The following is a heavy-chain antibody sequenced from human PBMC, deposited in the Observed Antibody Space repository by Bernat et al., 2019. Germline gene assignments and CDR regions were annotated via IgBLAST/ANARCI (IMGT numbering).Heavy chain of an antibody. CDR2: ISYDGSNK. CDR1: GFTFSSYG. J-gene: IGHJ3*02. Sequence: QVQLVESGGGVVQPGRSLRLSCAASGFTFSSYGMHWVRQAPGKGLEWVAVISYDGSNKYYADSVKSRFTISRDNSKTTLYLQMNRLRAEDTAVYYCAKIESGYDYRSFDIWGQGTMVTVSS. D-gene: IGHD5-12*01. CDR3: AKIESGYDYRSFDI. V-gene: IGHV3-30*18.